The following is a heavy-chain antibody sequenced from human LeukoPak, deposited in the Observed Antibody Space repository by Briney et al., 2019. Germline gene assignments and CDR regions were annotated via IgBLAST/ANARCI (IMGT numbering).Heavy chain of an antibody. J-gene: IGHJ4*02. D-gene: IGHD6-6*01. CDR1: GYTFTSYG. V-gene: IGHV1-18*01. CDR2: ISAYNGNT. CDR3: AKIAARDTGEGY. Sequence: GASVKVSCKASGYTFTSYGISWVRQAPGQGLEWMGWISAYNGNTNYAQKLQGRVTVTRDTSTSTVYMELSSLRSEDTGIYYCAKIAARDTGEGYWGQGTPVTVSS.